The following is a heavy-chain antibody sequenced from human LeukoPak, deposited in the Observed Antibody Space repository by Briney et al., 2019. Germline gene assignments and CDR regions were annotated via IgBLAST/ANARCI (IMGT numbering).Heavy chain of an antibody. V-gene: IGHV4-59*01. CDR3: ARRDHYYYGMDV. J-gene: IGHJ6*02. Sequence: SETLSLTCTVSGGSISSYYWSWIRQPPGKGLEWIGYIYYSGSTNYNPSLKSRVTISVDTSKNQFSLKLSSVTAADTAVYHCARRDHYYYGMDVWGQGTTVTVSS. CDR2: IYYSGST. CDR1: GGSISSYY.